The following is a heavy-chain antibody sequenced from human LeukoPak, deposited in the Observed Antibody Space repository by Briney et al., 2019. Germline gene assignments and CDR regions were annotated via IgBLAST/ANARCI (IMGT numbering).Heavy chain of an antibody. Sequence: PGGSLRLSCAASGFTFSSYGMHWVRQAPGKGLEWVAVISYDGSNKYYADSVKGRFTISRDNSKNRLYLQMNSLRAEDTAVYYCAKDWFLEWLLPSSFFDYWGQGTLVTVSS. J-gene: IGHJ4*02. CDR3: AKDWFLEWLLPSSFFDY. CDR2: ISYDGSNK. D-gene: IGHD3-3*01. V-gene: IGHV3-30*18. CDR1: GFTFSSYG.